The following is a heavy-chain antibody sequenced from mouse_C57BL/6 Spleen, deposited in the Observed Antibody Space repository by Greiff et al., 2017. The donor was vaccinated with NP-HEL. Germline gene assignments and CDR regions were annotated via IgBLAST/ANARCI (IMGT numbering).Heavy chain of an antibody. V-gene: IGHV1-82*01. Sequence: QVQLKESGPELVKPGASVKISCKASGYAFSSSWMNWVKQRPGKGLEWIGRIYPGDGDTNYNGKFKGKATLTADKSSSTAYMQLSSLTSEDSAVYFCARTGTGAMDYWGQGTSVTVSS. CDR1: GYAFSSSW. D-gene: IGHD4-1*01. CDR3: ARTGTGAMDY. CDR2: IYPGDGDT. J-gene: IGHJ4*01.